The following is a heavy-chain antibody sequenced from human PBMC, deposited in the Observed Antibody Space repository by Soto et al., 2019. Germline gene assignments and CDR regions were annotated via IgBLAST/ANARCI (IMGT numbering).Heavy chain of an antibody. CDR1: GYTFTSYG. CDR2: ISAYNGNT. J-gene: IGHJ5*02. Sequence: ASVKVSCKASGYTFTSYGISWVRQAPGQGLEWMGWISAYNGNTNYAQKLQGRFTISRDNAKNSLYLQMNSLRAEDTAVYYCARARGGPFDPWGQGTLVTAPQ. D-gene: IGHD2-15*01. V-gene: IGHV1-18*01. CDR3: ARARGGPFDP.